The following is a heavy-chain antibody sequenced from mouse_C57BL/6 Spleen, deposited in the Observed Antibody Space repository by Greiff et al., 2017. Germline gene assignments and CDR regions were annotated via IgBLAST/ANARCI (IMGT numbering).Heavy chain of an antibody. J-gene: IGHJ1*03. CDR2: IDPSDSYT. CDR1: GYTFTSYW. Sequence: QVHVKQPGAELVKPGASVKLSCKASGYTFTSYWMQWVKQRPGQGLEWIGEIDPSDSYTNYNQKFKGKATLTVDTSSSTAYMQLSSLTSEDSAVYYCARSPITTVVDWYFDVWGTGTTVTVSS. CDR3: ARSPITTVVDWYFDV. D-gene: IGHD1-1*01. V-gene: IGHV1-50*01.